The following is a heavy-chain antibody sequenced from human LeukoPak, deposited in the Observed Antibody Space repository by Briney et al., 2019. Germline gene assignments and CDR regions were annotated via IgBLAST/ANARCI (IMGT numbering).Heavy chain of an antibody. Sequence: SETLSLTCTVSGGSISSSSYYWGWIRQPPGKGLEWIGSIYYSGSTYYNPSLKSRVTISVDTSKKQFSLKLSSVTAADTAVYYCARGNIVVVPAATYFDYWGQGTLVSVSS. V-gene: IGHV4-39*07. CDR3: ARGNIVVVPAATYFDY. J-gene: IGHJ4*02. CDR2: IYYSGST. CDR1: GGSISSSSYY. D-gene: IGHD2-2*01.